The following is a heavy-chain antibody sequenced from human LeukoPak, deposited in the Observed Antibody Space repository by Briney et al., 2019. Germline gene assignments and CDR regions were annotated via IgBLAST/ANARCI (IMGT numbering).Heavy chain of an antibody. D-gene: IGHD3-22*01. V-gene: IGHV3-49*03. CDR2: IRSKAYGGTT. Sequence: GGSLRLSCTASGFTFGDYAMSWFRQAPGKGLEWVGFIRSKAYGGTTEYAASVKGRFTISRDDSKSIPYLQMNSLKTEDTAVYYCTRAMDSSGTDAFDIWGQGTMVTVSS. CDR3: TRAMDSSGTDAFDI. CDR1: GFTFGDYA. J-gene: IGHJ3*02.